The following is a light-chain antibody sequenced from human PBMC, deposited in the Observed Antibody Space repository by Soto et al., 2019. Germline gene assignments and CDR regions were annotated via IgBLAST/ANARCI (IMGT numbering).Light chain of an antibody. Sequence: QSVLTQPPSVFGAPGQRVTISCSGSSFNLGAGYDVQWYRQFPGTAPKLLIYANSVRPSGVPDRFSGSKSGTSASLAITGLQAEDEADYYCQSYDSSLIVSKVFGTGTKVTVL. V-gene: IGLV1-40*01. CDR3: QSYDSSLIVSKV. CDR1: SFNLGAGYD. J-gene: IGLJ1*01. CDR2: ANS.